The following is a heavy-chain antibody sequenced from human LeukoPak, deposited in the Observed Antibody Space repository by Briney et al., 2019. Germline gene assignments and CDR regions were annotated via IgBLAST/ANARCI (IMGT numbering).Heavy chain of an antibody. J-gene: IGHJ4*02. CDR1: GGTFSSYA. V-gene: IGHV1-18*01. D-gene: IGHD6-6*01. CDR2: ISGYNDNG. Sequence: EASVKVSCKASGGTFSSYAISWVRQAPGQGLEWMGWISGYNDNGDYAQKLQGRVSMTTVTSTSTAYMELRSLRSDDTAVYYCARIITRSSSSLHPDNWGQGTLVTVSS. CDR3: ARIITRSSSSLHPDN.